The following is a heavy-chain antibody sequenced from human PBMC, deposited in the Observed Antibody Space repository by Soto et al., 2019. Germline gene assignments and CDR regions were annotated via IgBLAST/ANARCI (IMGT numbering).Heavy chain of an antibody. CDR2: IGPSDSYT. D-gene: IGHD6-13*01. V-gene: IGHV5-10-1*01. CDR1: GYSFTSYW. J-gene: IGHJ5*02. CDR3: ARRHSSSSAFDP. Sequence: PGESLKISCKGSGYSFTSYWINWVRQMPGKGLEWMGRIGPSDSYTNYSPSFQGHVTISADKSISTAYLQWSSLKASDTAMYYCARRHSSSSAFDPWGQGTLVTVS.